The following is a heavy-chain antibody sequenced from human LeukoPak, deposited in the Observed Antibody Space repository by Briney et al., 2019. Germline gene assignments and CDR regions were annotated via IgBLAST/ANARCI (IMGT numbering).Heavy chain of an antibody. J-gene: IGHJ3*02. Sequence: GGSLRLSCVASGFALISYGMHWVRQAPGKGLEWVAVLSNDGTEKYYADSVKGRFTISRDNSKNTLYLQMNSLRAEDTAVYYCATRGEVVTAVGAFDIWGQGTMVTVSS. CDR1: GFALISYG. CDR3: ATRGEVVTAVGAFDI. CDR2: LSNDGTEK. D-gene: IGHD2-21*02. V-gene: IGHV3-30*03.